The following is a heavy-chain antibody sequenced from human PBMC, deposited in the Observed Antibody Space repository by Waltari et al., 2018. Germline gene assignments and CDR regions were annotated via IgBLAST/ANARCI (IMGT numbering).Heavy chain of an antibody. J-gene: IGHJ2*01. CDR3: ARHPAMTIMLWYFDL. Sequence: QLQLQESGPGLVKPSETLSLTCTVSGCSIGSSSYYWGWRRQPPGKGLEWIGSIYYSGSTYYNPSLKSRVTIAVDTSKNQFSLKLSSVTAADTAVYYCARHPAMTIMLWYFDLWGRGTLVTVSS. CDR1: GCSIGSSSYY. CDR2: IYYSGST. V-gene: IGHV4-39*01. D-gene: IGHD2-8*01.